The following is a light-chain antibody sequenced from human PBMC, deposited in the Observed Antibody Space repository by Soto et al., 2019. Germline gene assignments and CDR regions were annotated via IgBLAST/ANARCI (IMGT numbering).Light chain of an antibody. CDR2: KAS. CDR1: QDINIW. CDR3: QQYSSDSNT. V-gene: IGKV1-5*03. Sequence: DIQMTQSPSTLSASVGDRVTITCRASQDINIWLAWYQQKPGKAPKLLIYKASTLERGVPSRFIGSGSGTDFTLDISSLQPDDFATYYCQQYSSDSNTFGHGTCLDIK. J-gene: IGKJ2*01.